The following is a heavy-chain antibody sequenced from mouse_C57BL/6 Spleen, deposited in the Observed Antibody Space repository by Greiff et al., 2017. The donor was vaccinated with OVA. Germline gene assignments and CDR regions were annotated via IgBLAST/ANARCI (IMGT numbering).Heavy chain of an antibody. D-gene: IGHD1-1*02. CDR1: GYTFTSYW. V-gene: IGHV1-69*01. CDR2: IDPSDSYT. J-gene: IGHJ2*01. Sequence: VKLQQPGAELVMPGASVKLSCKASGYTFTSYWMHWVKQRPGQGLEWIGEIDPSDSYTNYNQKFKGKSTLTVDKSSSTAYMQLSSLTSDDSAVYYCARYYGVFDYWGQGTTLTVSS. CDR3: ARYYGVFDY.